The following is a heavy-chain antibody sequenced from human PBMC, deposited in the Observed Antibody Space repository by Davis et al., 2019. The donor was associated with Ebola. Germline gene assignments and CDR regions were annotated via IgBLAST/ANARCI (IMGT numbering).Heavy chain of an antibody. V-gene: IGHV1-18*01. CDR1: GYTFTSYG. CDR3: ARDASGSNYHYYGMDV. Sequence: ASVKVSCKASGYTFTSYGINWVRQAPGQGLEWMGWINAGNGNTKYSQKLQGRVTMTTDTSTSTAYMELRSLRSDDTAVYYCARDASGSNYHYYGMDVWGQGTTVTVSS. J-gene: IGHJ6*02. CDR2: INAGNGNT. D-gene: IGHD3-22*01.